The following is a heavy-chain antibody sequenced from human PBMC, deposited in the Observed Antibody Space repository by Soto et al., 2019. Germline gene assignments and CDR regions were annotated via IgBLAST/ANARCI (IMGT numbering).Heavy chain of an antibody. V-gene: IGHV4-31*03. CDR1: GESISSDVYY. CDR2: IFHSGDM. D-gene: IGHD1-20*01. J-gene: IGHJ5*02. CDR3: AREARYSHRFDP. Sequence: SDTLSLTCMVSGESISSDVYYWTWIRQDPGKGLEWIGHIFHSGDMSYNQSLQTRLIISVDTSTNKFTLRLASVTAADTALYHCAREARYSHRFDPWGQGTLVTAST.